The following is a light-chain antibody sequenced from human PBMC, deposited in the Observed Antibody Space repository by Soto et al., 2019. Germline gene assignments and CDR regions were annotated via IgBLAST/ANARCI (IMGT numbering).Light chain of an antibody. CDR1: QSLTSN. CDR3: QQYDDWIT. V-gene: IGKV3-15*01. Sequence: EIVMTQSPATLSVSPGERATLSCRVSQSLTSNLAWYQQKRCQAPRLLIYGASTRATGIPARFSGSGSGTEFTLTITSLQSEDFAVYYYQQYDDWITFGGGTKVEIK. J-gene: IGKJ4*01. CDR2: GAS.